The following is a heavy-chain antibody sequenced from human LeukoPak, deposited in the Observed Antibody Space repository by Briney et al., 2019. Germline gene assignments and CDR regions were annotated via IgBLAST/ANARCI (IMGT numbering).Heavy chain of an antibody. CDR1: GLTFSRYA. V-gene: IGHV3-23*01. Sequence: GGSLRLSCAVSGLTFSRYAMSWVRQAPGKGLEWVSAISESGSGTYYADSVKDRFTISRDNAKNSLYLQMNSLRAEDTAVYYCARTRYPNTFDIWGQGTMVTVSS. D-gene: IGHD1-1*01. J-gene: IGHJ3*02. CDR3: ARTRYPNTFDI. CDR2: ISESGSGT.